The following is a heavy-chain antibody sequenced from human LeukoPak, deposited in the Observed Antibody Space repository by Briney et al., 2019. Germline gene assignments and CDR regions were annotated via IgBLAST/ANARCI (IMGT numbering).Heavy chain of an antibody. CDR1: GFTFSSYA. V-gene: IGHV3-23*01. Sequence: GGSLRLSCAASGFTFSSYAMSWVRQAPGKGLEWVSAISGSGGSTYYADSVKGRFTISRDNAKNSLYLQMNSLRAEDTAVYYCARDKTGPYYYDSSGYGGDYWGQGTLVTVSS. J-gene: IGHJ4*02. D-gene: IGHD3-22*01. CDR3: ARDKTGPYYYDSSGYGGDY. CDR2: ISGSGGST.